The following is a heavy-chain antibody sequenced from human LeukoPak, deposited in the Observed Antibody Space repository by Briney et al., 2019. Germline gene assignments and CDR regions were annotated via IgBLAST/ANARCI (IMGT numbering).Heavy chain of an antibody. J-gene: IGHJ4*02. V-gene: IGHV3-9*03. D-gene: IGHD3-22*01. CDR3: AKALGPYYYDSSGYLDY. Sequence: GRSLRLSCAASGFTFDDYAMHWVRQAPGKGLEWVSGISWNSGSIGYADSVKGRFTISRDNAKNSLYLQMNSLRAEDMALYYCAKALGPYYYDSSGYLDYWGQGTLVTVPS. CDR1: GFTFDDYA. CDR2: ISWNSGSI.